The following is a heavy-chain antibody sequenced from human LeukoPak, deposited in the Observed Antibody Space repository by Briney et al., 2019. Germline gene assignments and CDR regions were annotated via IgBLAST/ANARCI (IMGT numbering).Heavy chain of an antibody. CDR1: GGSISSSNW. CDR3: ARDGYGDYVPYYYGMDV. D-gene: IGHD4-17*01. CDR2: IYHSGST. V-gene: IGHV4-4*02. Sequence: PSGTLSLTCAVSGGSISSSNWWSWVRQPPGKGLEWIGEIYHSGSTNYNPSLKSRVTISVDKSKNQFSLKLSSVTAADTAVYYCARDGYGDYVPYYYGMDVWGQGTTVTVSS. J-gene: IGHJ6*02.